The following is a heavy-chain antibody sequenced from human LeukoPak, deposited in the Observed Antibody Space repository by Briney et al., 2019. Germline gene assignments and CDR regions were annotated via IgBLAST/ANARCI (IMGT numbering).Heavy chain of an antibody. CDR1: GGSISSSNW. Sequence: PSETLSLTCAVSGGSISSSNWWSWVRQPPGKGLEWIGEIYHSGSTNYNPSLKSRVTISIDKSKNQFSLKLSSVTAADTAVYYCATHDYYDSSGYYFDAFDIWGQGTMVTVSS. J-gene: IGHJ3*02. CDR2: IYHSGST. D-gene: IGHD3-22*01. CDR3: ATHDYYDSSGYYFDAFDI. V-gene: IGHV4-4*02.